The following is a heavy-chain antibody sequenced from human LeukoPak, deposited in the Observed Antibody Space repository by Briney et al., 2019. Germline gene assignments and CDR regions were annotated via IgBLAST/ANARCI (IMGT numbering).Heavy chain of an antibody. CDR1: GFTFSSYW. J-gene: IGHJ5*02. Sequence: GGSLRLSCAASGFTFSSYWMSWVRQAPGKGLEWVAVISYDGSNKYYADSVKGRFTISRDNSKNTLYLQMNSLRAEDTAVYYCARDRDYDFWSGAFDPWGQGTLVTVSS. V-gene: IGHV3-30-3*01. CDR2: ISYDGSNK. D-gene: IGHD3-3*01. CDR3: ARDRDYDFWSGAFDP.